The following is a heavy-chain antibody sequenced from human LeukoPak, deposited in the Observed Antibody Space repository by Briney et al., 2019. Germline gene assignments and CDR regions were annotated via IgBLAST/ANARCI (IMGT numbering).Heavy chain of an antibody. V-gene: IGHV4-31*03. CDR2: IYHGGNT. CDR1: GGSISSGGYF. D-gene: IGHD6-13*01. CDR3: ARARSAAGNFDY. J-gene: IGHJ4*02. Sequence: SETLSLTCTVSGGSISSGGYFWSWIRQNPGKGLEWIGYIYHGGNTYYNPSLKSRVTISVDTSKNQFSLTLSSVTAAHTAVYYCARARSAAGNFDYWGQGTLVTVSS.